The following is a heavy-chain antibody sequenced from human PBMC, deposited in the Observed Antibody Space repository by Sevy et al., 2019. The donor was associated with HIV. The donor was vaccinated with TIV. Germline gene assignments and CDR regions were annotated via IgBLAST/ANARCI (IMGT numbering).Heavy chain of an antibody. Sequence: ASVNVSCKASGGTFRTSGISWVRQAPGQGPEWMGGIIPILGTTNYAQKFQGRVTINADESTNTAYMELSSLRSEDTAVYYCARGGGNGWYYFDYWGQETLVTVSS. J-gene: IGHJ4*02. CDR3: ARGGGNGWYYFDY. D-gene: IGHD6-19*01. V-gene: IGHV1-69*13. CDR1: GGTFRTSG. CDR2: IIPILGTT.